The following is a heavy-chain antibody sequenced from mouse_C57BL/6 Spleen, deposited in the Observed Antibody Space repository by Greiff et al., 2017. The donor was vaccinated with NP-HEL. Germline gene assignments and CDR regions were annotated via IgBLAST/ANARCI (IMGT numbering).Heavy chain of an antibody. CDR3: AKEGDYDYDGDWYFDV. J-gene: IGHJ1*03. V-gene: IGHV1-72*01. CDR2: IDPNSGCT. D-gene: IGHD2-4*01. Sequence: VQLQQPGAELVKPGASVKLSCKASGYTFTSYWMHWVKQRPGRGLEWIGRIDPNSGCTKYNEKFKSKATLTVDKPSSTAYMQLSSLTSEDSAVYYCAKEGDYDYDGDWYFDVWGTGTTVTVSS. CDR1: GYTFTSYW.